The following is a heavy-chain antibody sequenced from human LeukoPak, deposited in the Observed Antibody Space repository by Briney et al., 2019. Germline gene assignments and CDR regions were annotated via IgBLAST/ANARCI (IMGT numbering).Heavy chain of an antibody. CDR2: IHYTGST. J-gene: IGHJ4*02. V-gene: IGHV4-59*12. D-gene: IGHD3-22*01. Sequence: PSETLSLTCTVSGGSINNYYWSWIRQPPGKGLEWIGFIHYTGSTNYNPSLKSRVTISVDTSKSQFSLKLSSVTAADTAVYYCQYDSSASSFDYWGQGTLVTVSS. CDR1: GGSINNYY. CDR3: QYDSSASSFDY.